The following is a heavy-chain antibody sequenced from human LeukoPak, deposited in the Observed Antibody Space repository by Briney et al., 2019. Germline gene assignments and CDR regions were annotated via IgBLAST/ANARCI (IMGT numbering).Heavy chain of an antibody. CDR1: GGSFSGYY. CDR3: ARDGAVVPAAIGWFDL. J-gene: IGHJ5*02. CDR2: IYYSGST. D-gene: IGHD2-2*01. V-gene: IGHV4-59*01. Sequence: PSETLSLTCAVYGGSFSGYYWSWVRQPPGKGLEWIGYIYYSGSTNYNPSLKSRVTISVDTSKNQFSLKLSSVTAADTAVYYCARDGAVVPAAIGWFDLWGQGTLVTVSS.